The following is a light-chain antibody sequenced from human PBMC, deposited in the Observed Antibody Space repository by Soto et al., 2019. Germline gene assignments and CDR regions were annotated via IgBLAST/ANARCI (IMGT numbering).Light chain of an antibody. CDR2: AAS. CDR1: QSFITY. CDR3: QQYNDWPRT. V-gene: IGKV3-15*01. J-gene: IGKJ1*01. Sequence: IVLTQSPATLSLSAGERATLSCRASQSFITYLAWYQHKPGQAPRLLIYAASTRATGIPARFSGSGSGTEFTLTISSLQSEDSAVYHCQQYNDWPRTFGQGTKVDIK.